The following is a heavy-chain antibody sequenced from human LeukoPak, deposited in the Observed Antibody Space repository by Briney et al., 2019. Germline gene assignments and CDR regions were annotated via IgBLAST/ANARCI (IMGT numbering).Heavy chain of an antibody. J-gene: IGHJ4*02. D-gene: IGHD3-22*01. CDR3: AKDQMPGYYYDSSGYPDY. CDR1: GFTFDDYA. V-gene: IGHV3-43*02. Sequence: GGSLRLSCAASGFTFDDYAMHWVRQAPGKGLEWVSLISGDGGSTYYADSVKGRFTISRDNSKNSLYLQMSSLRTEDTALYYCAKDQMPGYYYDSSGYPDYWGQGTLVTVSS. CDR2: ISGDGGST.